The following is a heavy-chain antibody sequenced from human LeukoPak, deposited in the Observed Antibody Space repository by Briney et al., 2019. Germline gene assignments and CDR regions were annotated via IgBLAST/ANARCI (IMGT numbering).Heavy chain of an antibody. Sequence: GGSLRLSCAVSGFTVNSYYIHWVRQSPGKGLEWVSVIYTGGSKYYADPVKGRFIISRDSSSNTVNLQLNSLRTEDTAVYFCARETPMVGDNFYGTDVWGPGTTVTVSS. V-gene: IGHV3-66*01. CDR1: GFTVNSYY. CDR2: IYTGGSK. J-gene: IGHJ6*02. CDR3: ARETPMVGDNFYGTDV. D-gene: IGHD3-10*02.